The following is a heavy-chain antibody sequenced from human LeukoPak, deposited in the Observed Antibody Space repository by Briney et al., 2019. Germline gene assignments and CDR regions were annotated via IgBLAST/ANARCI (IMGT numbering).Heavy chain of an antibody. CDR1: GGSISGCF. CDR2: FYTSGST. D-gene: IGHD5-12*01. J-gene: IGHJ4*02. Sequence: SETLSLTCTVSGGSISGCFWSWIRQPAGKGLEWIGRFYTSGSTNYNPSLKSRVTMSVDTSKNQFSLKLSSVTAADTAVYYCARAQYSGTYYFDFWGQGTLVTVSS. CDR3: ARAQYSGTYYFDF. V-gene: IGHV4-4*07.